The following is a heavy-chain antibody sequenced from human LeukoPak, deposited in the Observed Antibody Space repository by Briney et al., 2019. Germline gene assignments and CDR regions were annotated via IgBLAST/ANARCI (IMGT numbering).Heavy chain of an antibody. Sequence: ASVKVSCKASGYTFTGYFMHWVRQAPGQGLEWMGWINPNSGGTNYAQKFQGRVTMTRDTSISTAYMELSRLRSDDTAVYYCARDNFDSSSWGSWGQGTLVTVSS. CDR1: GYTFTGYF. D-gene: IGHD6-13*01. V-gene: IGHV1-2*02. CDR2: INPNSGGT. J-gene: IGHJ5*02. CDR3: ARDNFDSSSWGS.